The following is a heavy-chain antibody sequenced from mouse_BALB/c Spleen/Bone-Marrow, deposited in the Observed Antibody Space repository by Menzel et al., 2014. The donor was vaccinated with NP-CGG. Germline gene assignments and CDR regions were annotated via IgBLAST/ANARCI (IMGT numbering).Heavy chain of an antibody. CDR1: GYTFTSYW. D-gene: IGHD1-1*01. Sequence: VQLQESGAKLARPGASVKLSCKASGYTFTSYWINWVKQRPGQGLEWIGNIYPSDSYTNYNQKFKDKATLTVDKSSSTAYMQLSSPTSEDSAVYYCTREGYYGSSYVDYWGQGTTLTVSS. CDR2: IYPSDSYT. J-gene: IGHJ2*01. V-gene: IGHV1-69*02. CDR3: TREGYYGSSYVDY.